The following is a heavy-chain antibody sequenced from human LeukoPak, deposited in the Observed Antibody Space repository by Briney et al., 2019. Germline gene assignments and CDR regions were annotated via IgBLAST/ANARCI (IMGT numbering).Heavy chain of an antibody. J-gene: IGHJ4*02. D-gene: IGHD4-17*01. CDR2: IYYSGST. Sequence: PSETLSLTCTVSGGSISSSTHYWGWIRQPPGKGLEWIGSIYYSGSTFYNPSLKSRVTISVDTSKNQFSLKLSSVTAADTAVYYCARNTVTTLFDYWGQGTLVTVSS. V-gene: IGHV4-39*07. CDR3: ARNTVTTLFDY. CDR1: GGSISSSTHY.